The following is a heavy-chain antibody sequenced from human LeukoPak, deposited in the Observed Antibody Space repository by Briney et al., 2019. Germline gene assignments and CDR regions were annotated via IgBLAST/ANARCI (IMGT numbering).Heavy chain of an antibody. J-gene: IGHJ6*02. CDR2: FDPEDGET. CDR3: ATDVAVAGTGRGYYYYYGMDV. CDR1: GYTLTELS. D-gene: IGHD6-19*01. V-gene: IGHV1-24*01. Sequence: ASVKVSCKVSGYTLTELSMHWVRQAPGKGLEWMGGFDPEDGETIYAQKFQGRVTMTEDTSTDTAYMELSSLRSEDTAVYYCATDVAVAGTGRGYYYYYGMDVWGQGTTVTVSS.